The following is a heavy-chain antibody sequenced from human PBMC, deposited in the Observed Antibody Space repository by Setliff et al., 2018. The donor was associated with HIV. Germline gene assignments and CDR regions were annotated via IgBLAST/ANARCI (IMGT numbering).Heavy chain of an antibody. CDR2: AHYSGSN. D-gene: IGHD3-10*01. CDR3: ARVSLLRFGTRCFDP. J-gene: IGHJ5*02. Sequence: SETLSLTCTVSGGSIRSYYWSWIRQPPGKGLEWLGHAHYSGSNKNNPSLRSRISMAVDTSKNQVSLRLTSVTAADTAVFYCARVSLLRFGTRCFDPWGQGILVTVSS. V-gene: IGHV4-59*08. CDR1: GGSIRSYY.